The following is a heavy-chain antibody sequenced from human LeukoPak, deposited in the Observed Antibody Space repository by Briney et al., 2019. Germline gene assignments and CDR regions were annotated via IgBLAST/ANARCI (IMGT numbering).Heavy chain of an antibody. CDR3: ARNPDSGYGITHMDV. Sequence: PGGSLRLSCAASGFTFSSYSINWVRQAPGKGLEWVSSISSSSSYIYYADSVKGRFTISRDNAKNSLYLQMNSLRAEDTAVYYCARNPDSGYGITHMDVWGKGTTVTVSS. J-gene: IGHJ6*03. D-gene: IGHD5-12*01. CDR1: GFTFSSYS. V-gene: IGHV3-21*01. CDR2: ISSSSSYI.